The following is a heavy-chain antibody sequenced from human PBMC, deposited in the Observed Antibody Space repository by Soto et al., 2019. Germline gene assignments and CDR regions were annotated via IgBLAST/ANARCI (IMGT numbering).Heavy chain of an antibody. CDR1: GGSISSSSYY. CDR2: IYYSGST. CDR3: ARHLVCDSSGYYSTGFDY. V-gene: IGHV4-39*01. J-gene: IGHJ4*02. D-gene: IGHD3-22*01. Sequence: SETLSLTCTVSGGSISSSSYYWDWIRQPPGKGLEWIGSIYYSGSTYYNQSLKSRVTISVDTSKNQYSLKLSSVTAADTAVFYCARHLVCDSSGYYSTGFDYWGQGTLVTVSS.